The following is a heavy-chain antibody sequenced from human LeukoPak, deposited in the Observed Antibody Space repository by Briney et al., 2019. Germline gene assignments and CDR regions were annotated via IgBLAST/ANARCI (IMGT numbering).Heavy chain of an antibody. Sequence: GGSLRLSCSASGFTFSSYAMHWVRQAPGKGLEYVSAISSNGGSTYYADSVKGRFTISRDNSRNTLYLQMSSLRAEDTAVYYCVTEYCSGGSCYETTYYYYGMDVWGQGTTVTVSS. D-gene: IGHD2-15*01. J-gene: IGHJ6*02. CDR2: ISSNGGST. CDR3: VTEYCSGGSCYETTYYYYGMDV. V-gene: IGHV3-64D*06. CDR1: GFTFSSYA.